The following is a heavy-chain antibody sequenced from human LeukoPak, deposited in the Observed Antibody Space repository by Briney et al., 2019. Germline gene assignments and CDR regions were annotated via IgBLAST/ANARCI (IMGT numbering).Heavy chain of an antibody. D-gene: IGHD3-10*01. J-gene: IGHJ5*02. Sequence: ASVKVSCKASGNTFTNNGISWVRQAPGQGLEWMGWINPNSGGTNYAQKFQGRVTMTRDTSISTAYMELSRLRSDDTAVYYCARLMYYYGSGSCGNWFDPWGQGTLVTVSS. CDR3: ARLMYYYGSGSCGNWFDP. CDR2: INPNSGGT. CDR1: GNTFTNNG. V-gene: IGHV1-2*02.